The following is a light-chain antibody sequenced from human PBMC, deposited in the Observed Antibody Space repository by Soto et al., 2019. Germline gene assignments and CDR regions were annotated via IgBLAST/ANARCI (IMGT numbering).Light chain of an antibody. CDR3: QHYCYPQWT. V-gene: IGKV3-20*01. J-gene: IGKJ1*01. CDR2: GVS. Sequence: IVLPQSPGNLSLSPWERATLSCRASQTGSNSYLAWYQQKSGQAPRLLIYGVSTRATGIPDRFSGRGSGTEFALTISRLEPEDFAVYSCQHYCYPQWTVGPGTKVEIK. CDR1: QTGSNSY.